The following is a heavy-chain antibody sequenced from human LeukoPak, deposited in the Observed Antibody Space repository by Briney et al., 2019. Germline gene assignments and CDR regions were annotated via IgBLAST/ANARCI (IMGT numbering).Heavy chain of an antibody. CDR1: GFSFSNYN. V-gene: IGHV3-21*01. CDR2: ITSSGSYI. Sequence: KPRGSLRLSCAASGFSFSNYNMNWARQAPGKGLEWVPSITSSGSYIYYADSVKGRFTISRDNAENSLYLQMNSLRAEDTAVYYGTRDPYSGSYGGYYYYYMDVWGKGTTVTVSS. J-gene: IGHJ6*03. CDR3: TRDPYSGSYGGYYYYYMDV. D-gene: IGHD1-26*01.